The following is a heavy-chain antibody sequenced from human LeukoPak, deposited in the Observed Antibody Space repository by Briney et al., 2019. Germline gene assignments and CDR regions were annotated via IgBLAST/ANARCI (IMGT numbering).Heavy chain of an antibody. CDR2: ISGDGGST. CDR3: AKDIYYGDYFDY. V-gene: IGHV3-43*02. Sequence: GGSLRLSCAASGFTFDDYAMHWVRQAPGKGLEWVSLISGDGGSTYYADSVKGRFTISRDNSKNSLYLQMNRLRTEDTALYYCAKDIYYGDYFDYWGQGTLVTASS. J-gene: IGHJ4*02. CDR1: GFTFDDYA. D-gene: IGHD4-17*01.